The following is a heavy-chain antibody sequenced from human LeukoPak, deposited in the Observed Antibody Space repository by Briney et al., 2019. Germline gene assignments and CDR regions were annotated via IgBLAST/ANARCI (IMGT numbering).Heavy chain of an antibody. V-gene: IGHV3-11*01. CDR2: ISSSSSNI. D-gene: IGHD2-15*01. CDR3: ARDFYCSGGSCYSGHFDY. Sequence: GGSLRLSCAASGFTFSDYYMSWIRQAPGKGLEWVSYISSSSSNIFYADSVKGRFTISRDNAKNSLYLQMNSLRAEDTAVYYCARDFYCSGGSCYSGHFDYWGQGTLVTVSS. J-gene: IGHJ4*02. CDR1: GFTFSDYY.